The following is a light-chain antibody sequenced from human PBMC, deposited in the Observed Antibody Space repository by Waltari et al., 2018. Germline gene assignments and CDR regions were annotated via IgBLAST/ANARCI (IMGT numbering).Light chain of an antibody. CDR1: SSDSVDYDF. CDR2: DVT. CDR3: SSYPRTGTWL. J-gene: IGLJ3*02. Sequence: QYALTQPASVSGSPGPSVTISCTGTSSDSVDYDFVSWYQQHPGKAPKLIIFDVTTRPSGVSNRFSGSKSGSTASLTISGLQAEDEADYFCSSYPRTGTWLFGGGTKLTVL. V-gene: IGLV2-14*03.